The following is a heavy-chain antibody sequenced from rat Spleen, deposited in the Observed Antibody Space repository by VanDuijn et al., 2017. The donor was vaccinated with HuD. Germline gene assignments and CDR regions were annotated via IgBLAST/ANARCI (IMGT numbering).Heavy chain of an antibody. CDR1: GFTFSDFG. Sequence: EVQLVESGGGLVQPGRSLKVSCAASGFTFSDFGMAWVRQAPKKGLEWVAYISTGGGFTYYRDSVKGRFTVSRDNAKSTLSLQMDSLRSEDTATYYCARHWGYWGQGVMVTVSS. CDR3: ARHWGY. D-gene: IGHD4-6*01. J-gene: IGHJ2*01. CDR2: ISTGGGFT. V-gene: IGHV5S13*01.